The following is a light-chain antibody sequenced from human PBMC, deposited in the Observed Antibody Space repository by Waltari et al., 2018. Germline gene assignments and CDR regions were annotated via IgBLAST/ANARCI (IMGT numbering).Light chain of an antibody. J-gene: IGLJ1*01. Sequence: QSVLTQPPSASGTPGQRVTISCSGSSATIGSNPVNWYQQLPGTAPKLLINNNSRRPSGVPDRFSGSKSGTSASLAISGLLSDDEAEYYCAAWDDSLSGYVFGTGTNVSVL. V-gene: IGLV1-44*01. CDR2: NNS. CDR1: SATIGSNP. CDR3: AAWDDSLSGYV.